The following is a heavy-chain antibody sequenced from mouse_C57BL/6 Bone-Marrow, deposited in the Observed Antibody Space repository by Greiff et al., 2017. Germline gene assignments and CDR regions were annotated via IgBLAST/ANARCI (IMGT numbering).Heavy chain of an antibody. D-gene: IGHD1-1*01. J-gene: IGHJ2*01. CDR3: ARHSYGFNFDY. CDR1: GFTFSSYG. Sequence: EVQGVESGGDLVKPGGSLKLSCAASGFTFSSYGMSWVRQTPDKRLEWVATISSGGSYTYYPDSVKGRFTISRDNAKNTLYLQMSSLKSEDTAMYYCARHSYGFNFDYWGQGTTLTVSS. CDR2: ISSGGSYT. V-gene: IGHV5-6*01.